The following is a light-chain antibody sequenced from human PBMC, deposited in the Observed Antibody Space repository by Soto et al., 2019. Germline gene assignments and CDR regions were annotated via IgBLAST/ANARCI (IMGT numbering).Light chain of an antibody. V-gene: IGLV1-47*01. CDR3: AAWDDSLSGYV. Sequence: QSALTQPPSASGTPGQSVTISCSGSSSNIAKYYVYWYQQFPGTAPKLLIYRDTQRPSGVPDRFSGSKSGTSAFLAISGLRSDDEADYYCAAWDDSLSGYVFGTGTKSPS. CDR2: RDT. CDR1: SSNIAKYY. J-gene: IGLJ1*01.